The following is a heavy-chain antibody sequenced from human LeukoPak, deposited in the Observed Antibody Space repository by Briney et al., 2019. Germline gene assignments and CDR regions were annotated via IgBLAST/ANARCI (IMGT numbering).Heavy chain of an antibody. CDR1: GGTFSSYA. D-gene: IGHD6-6*01. CDR2: IIPIFGTA. CDR3: ARGGSIAAKIDY. Sequence: GASVTVSCTASGGTFSSYAISWVRQAPGQGLEWMGGIIPIFGTANYAQKFQGRVTITADESTSTAYMELSSLRSEDTAVYYCARGGSIAAKIDYWGQGTLVTVSS. J-gene: IGHJ4*02. V-gene: IGHV1-69*13.